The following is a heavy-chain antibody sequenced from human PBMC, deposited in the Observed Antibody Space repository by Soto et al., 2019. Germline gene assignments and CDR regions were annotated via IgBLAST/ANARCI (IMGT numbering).Heavy chain of an antibody. CDR3: ARDQSVLLWFGEFPHYYYYYGMDL. V-gene: IGHV1-46*01. CDR1: GYTFTNYY. Sequence: QVQLVQSGAEVKKPGTSVKVSCKASGYTFTNYYIHWVRQAPGQGLEWMGIINPKSGGTTYAQKFQGRLNMTADTSTSTVYMELNSLRSEDTAVYYCARDQSVLLWFGEFPHYYYYYGMDLWGQGTTVTVSS. D-gene: IGHD3-10*01. CDR2: INPKSGGT. J-gene: IGHJ6*02.